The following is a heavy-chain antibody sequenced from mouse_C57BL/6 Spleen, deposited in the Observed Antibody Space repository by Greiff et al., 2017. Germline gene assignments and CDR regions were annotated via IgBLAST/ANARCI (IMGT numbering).Heavy chain of an antibody. CDR1: GFNIKDGY. J-gene: IGHJ4*01. CDR3: TTNYGYDEADY. D-gene: IGHD2-2*01. Sequence: DVQLQEPGAELVRPGSSVKLSCTASGFNIKDGYMHWVKQRPEQGLEWIGWIDPANGDTEYASKFQGKAPITEDTSSNAAYLQLSSLTSEDTAVYYCTTNYGYDEADYWGQGTSVTVSS. CDR2: IDPANGDT. V-gene: IGHV14-4*01.